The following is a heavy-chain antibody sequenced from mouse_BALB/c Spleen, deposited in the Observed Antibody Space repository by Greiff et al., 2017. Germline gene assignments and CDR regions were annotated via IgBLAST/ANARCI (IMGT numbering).Heavy chain of an antibody. CDR2: ISYSGST. Sequence: EVKLLESGPGLVKPSQSLSLTCTVTGYSITSDYAWNWIRQFPGNKLEWMGYISYSGSTSYNPSLKSRISITRDTSKNQFFLQLNSVTTEDTATYYCAIHYYGSSYGGFAYWGQGTLVTVSA. D-gene: IGHD1-1*01. J-gene: IGHJ3*01. V-gene: IGHV3-2*02. CDR1: GYSITSDYA. CDR3: AIHYYGSSYGGFAY.